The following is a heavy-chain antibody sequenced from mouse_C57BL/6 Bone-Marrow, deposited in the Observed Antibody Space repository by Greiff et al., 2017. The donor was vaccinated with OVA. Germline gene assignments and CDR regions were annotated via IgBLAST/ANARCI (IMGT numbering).Heavy chain of an antibody. CDR2: ISNGGGST. J-gene: IGHJ2*01. D-gene: IGHD1-1*01. V-gene: IGHV5-12*01. CDR3: ARRITTGPLDY. CDR1: GFTFSDYY. Sequence: EVKVVESGGGLVQPGGSLKLSCAASGFTFSDYYMYWVRQTPEKRLEWVAYISNGGGSTYYPDTVKGRFTISRDNAKNTLYLQMSRLKSEDTAMYYCARRITTGPLDYWGQGTTLTVSS.